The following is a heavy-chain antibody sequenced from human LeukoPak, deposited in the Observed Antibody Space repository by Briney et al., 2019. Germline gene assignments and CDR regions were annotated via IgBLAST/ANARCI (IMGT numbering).Heavy chain of an antibody. Sequence: GGSLRLSCAASGFTFSSYSMNWVRQAPGKGLEWVSSISSSSSYIYYADSVKGRFTISRDNAKNSLYLQMNSLRAEDTAVHYCARSSSGYLSYYGMDVWGQGTTVTVSS. CDR1: GFTFSSYS. D-gene: IGHD3-22*01. CDR2: ISSSSSYI. V-gene: IGHV3-21*01. J-gene: IGHJ6*02. CDR3: ARSSSGYLSYYGMDV.